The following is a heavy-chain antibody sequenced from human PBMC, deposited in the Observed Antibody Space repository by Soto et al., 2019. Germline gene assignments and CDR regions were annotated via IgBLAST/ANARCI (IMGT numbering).Heavy chain of an antibody. J-gene: IGHJ5*02. CDR1: GFIFSDYW. CDR3: ARETYGDYVGYFDP. D-gene: IGHD4-17*01. V-gene: IGHV3-7*05. CDR2: IKQDGGEK. Sequence: GGSLRLSCTASGFIFSDYWMSWVRQAPGKGLEWVANIKQDGGEKYYVDSVKGRFTVSRDNAKNSLYLQMNSVTAEDTAVYYCARETYGDYVGYFDPWGQGTLVTVSS.